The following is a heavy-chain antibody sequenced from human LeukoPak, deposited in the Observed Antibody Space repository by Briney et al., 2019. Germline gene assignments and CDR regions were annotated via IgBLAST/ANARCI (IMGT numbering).Heavy chain of an antibody. CDR3: AKAARYSTSSPFDY. J-gene: IGHJ4*02. CDR1: GFTFDDYV. CDR2: ISGSGGST. V-gene: IGHV3-23*01. D-gene: IGHD6-6*01. Sequence: GGSLRLSCAASGFTFDDYVMSWVRQAPGKGLEWVSIISGSGGSTYYADSVKGRFTISRDNSKNTLYLQMNSLRAEDTAVYSCAKAARYSTSSPFDYWGQGTLVTVSS.